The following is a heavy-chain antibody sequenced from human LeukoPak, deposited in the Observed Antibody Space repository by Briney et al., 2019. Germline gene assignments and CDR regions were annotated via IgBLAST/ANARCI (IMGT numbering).Heavy chain of an antibody. J-gene: IGHJ4*02. D-gene: IGHD1-26*01. Sequence: GSLRLSCAASGFIFIGYAMSWVRQAPGKGLEWVSSIRPGGGSTYYADSVKGRVTISRDNSKNTLYLQMNSLRADDTAVYYCVRGVGVTTYYSDCWGQGALVTVPS. CDR1: GFIFIGYA. CDR3: VRGVGVTTYYSDC. V-gene: IGHV3-23*01. CDR2: IRPGGGST.